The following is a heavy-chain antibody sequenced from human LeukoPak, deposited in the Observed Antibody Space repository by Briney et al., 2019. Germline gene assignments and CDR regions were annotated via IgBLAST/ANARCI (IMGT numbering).Heavy chain of an antibody. CDR1: GFTFNSYS. J-gene: IGHJ3*02. D-gene: IGHD5-12*01. CDR2: IRYDGSNK. V-gene: IGHV3-30*02. CDR3: AKEGGYDPGDTAVPQHDAFDI. Sequence: AGGSLRLSCAASGFTFNSYSMHWVRQAPGKGLEWVAFIRYDGSNKYYADSVKGRFTISRDNSKNTLYLQMNSLRAEDTAVYYCAKEGGYDPGDTAVPQHDAFDIWGQGTMVTVSS.